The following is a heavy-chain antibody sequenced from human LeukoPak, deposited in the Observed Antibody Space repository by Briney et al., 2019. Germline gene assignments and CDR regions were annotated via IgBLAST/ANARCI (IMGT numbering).Heavy chain of an antibody. Sequence: SQTLSLTCTVSGGSISSGSYYWSWIRQPAGKGLEWIGRIYTSGSTYYNPSLKSRVTISVDTSKNQFSLKLSSVTAADTAVYYCARDSTLGRPGWFDPWGQGTLVTVSS. CDR1: GGSISSGSYY. CDR3: ARDSTLGRPGWFDP. D-gene: IGHD2-2*01. V-gene: IGHV4-61*02. CDR2: IYTSGST. J-gene: IGHJ5*02.